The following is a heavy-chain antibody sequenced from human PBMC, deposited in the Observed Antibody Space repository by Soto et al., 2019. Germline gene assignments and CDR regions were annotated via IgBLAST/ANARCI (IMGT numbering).Heavy chain of an antibody. D-gene: IGHD4-17*01. J-gene: IGHJ3*01. Sequence: QVQLVESGGGVVQPGRSLRLSCAASGFSFSDYGMHWVRQAPGKGLEWVSLIYYDGSNENYADSVQGRFTISRYNSKKTVYVQRTRLSVNDRAVHFGARDPVSDSAAVDCWGQRKVVAVSS. CDR1: GFSFSDYG. V-gene: IGHV3-33*08. CDR3: ARDPVSDSAAVDC. CDR2: IYYDGSNE.